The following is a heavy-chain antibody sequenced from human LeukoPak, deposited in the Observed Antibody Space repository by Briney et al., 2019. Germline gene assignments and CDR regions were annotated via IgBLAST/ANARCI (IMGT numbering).Heavy chain of an antibody. CDR1: GGSISSYY. J-gene: IGHJ4*02. D-gene: IGHD3-22*01. CDR2: IYTSGST. CDR3: ARDGYYYDSSGYGLDY. Sequence: SETLSLTCTVSGGSISSYYWSWIRQPAGKGLEWIGRIYTSGSTNYNPSLKSRVTMSVDTSKNQFSLKLSSVTAADTAVYYCARDGYYYDSSGYGLDYWGQGTLVTVSS. V-gene: IGHV4-4*07.